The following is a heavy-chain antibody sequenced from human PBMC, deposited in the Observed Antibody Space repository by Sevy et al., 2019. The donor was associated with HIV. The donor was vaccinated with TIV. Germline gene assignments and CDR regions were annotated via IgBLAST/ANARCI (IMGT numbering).Heavy chain of an antibody. V-gene: IGHV1-24*01. D-gene: IGHD5-12*01. CDR1: GYTLTQLS. Sequence: ASVKVSCKVSGYTLTQLSMHWVRQAPGKGLEWMGSFDPEDGERIYAQKFQGRITMTEDTSTDTAYMDLSSLKSDDTAVYYCVCGYDLWGFDYWGQGTLVTVSS. CDR3: VCGYDLWGFDY. J-gene: IGHJ4*02. CDR2: FDPEDGER.